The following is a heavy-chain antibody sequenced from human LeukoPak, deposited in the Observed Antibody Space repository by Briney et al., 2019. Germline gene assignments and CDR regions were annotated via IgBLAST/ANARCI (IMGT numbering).Heavy chain of an antibody. J-gene: IGHJ4*02. CDR2: IYYSGST. D-gene: IGHD4-17*01. V-gene: IGHV4-31*03. Sequence: PSQTLSLTCTVSGGSISSGGYYWSWIRQHPGKGLDWIGYIYYSGSTYYNPSLKSRVTISVDTSKNQFSLKLSSVTAADTAMYYCARARPSPDYGDYFDYWGQGTLVTVSS. CDR1: GGSISSGGYY. CDR3: ARARPSPDYGDYFDY.